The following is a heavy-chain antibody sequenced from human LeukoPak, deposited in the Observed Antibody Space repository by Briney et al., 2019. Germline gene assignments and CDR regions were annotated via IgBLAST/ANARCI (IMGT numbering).Heavy chain of an antibody. Sequence: PGRSLRLSCTASGFTFGDYSMSWVRRTPGKGLEWVGFIRSKTYAGTTEYAASVKGRFTISRDDSKSIAYLQMNSLTTEDTGVYYCLRGCGGNCLYFNFWGQGTLVTVSS. J-gene: IGHJ4*02. CDR2: IRSKTYAGTT. CDR1: GFTFGDYS. CDR3: LRGCGGNCLYFNF. D-gene: IGHD2-21*02. V-gene: IGHV3-49*04.